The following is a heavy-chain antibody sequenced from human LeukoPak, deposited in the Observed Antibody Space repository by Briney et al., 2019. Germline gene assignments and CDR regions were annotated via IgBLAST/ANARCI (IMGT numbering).Heavy chain of an antibody. CDR2: IYPGDSDT. Sequence: GESLKISCKGSAYSFTNYWLAWVRQMPGKGLEWMGIIYPGDSDTRYSRSFQGQVTISADKSLRTAYLQWRSLKASDTGIYFCARLGGPHSPFDNWGQGTRVIVSS. CDR1: AYSFTNYW. J-gene: IGHJ4*02. CDR3: ARLGGPHSPFDN. V-gene: IGHV5-51*01. D-gene: IGHD2-15*01.